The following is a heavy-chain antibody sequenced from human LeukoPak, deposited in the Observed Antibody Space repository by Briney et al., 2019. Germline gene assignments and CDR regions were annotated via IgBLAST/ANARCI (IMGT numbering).Heavy chain of an antibody. D-gene: IGHD4-17*01. CDR3: TPYSLDYGDYASQGAFSY. J-gene: IGHJ4*02. Sequence: PGGSLRLSCAASGFTFSNAWMSWVRQAPGKGLEWVGRIKSKTDGGTTDYAAPVKGRFTISRDDSKNTLYLQMNSLKTEDTAVYYCTPYSLDYGDYASQGAFSYWGQGTLVTVSS. V-gene: IGHV3-15*01. CDR1: GFTFSNAW. CDR2: IKSKTDGGTT.